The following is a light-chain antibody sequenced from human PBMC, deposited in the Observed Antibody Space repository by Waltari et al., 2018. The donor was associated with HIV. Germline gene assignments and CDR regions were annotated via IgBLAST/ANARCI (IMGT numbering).Light chain of an antibody. V-gene: IGLV2-11*01. CDR3: CSYAGIWGV. J-gene: IGLJ1*01. CDR2: DVN. Sequence: QSALPQPRSASGSPGQSVTIPCTGTSSDVGAYNYVSWYQQHPGKAPKLMIYDVNKRPSGVPDRFSGSKSGNTASLNISGLQAEDESDYYCCSYAGIWGVFGTGTKVTVL. CDR1: SSDVGAYNY.